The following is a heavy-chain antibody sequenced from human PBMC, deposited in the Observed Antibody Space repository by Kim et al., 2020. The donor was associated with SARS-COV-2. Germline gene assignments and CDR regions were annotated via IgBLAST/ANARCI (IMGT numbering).Heavy chain of an antibody. Sequence: GGSLRLSCVVSGFTFSNYWMTWVRQAPGKGLEWVANIKQDGSEKYYVDSVKGRFTISRDNAKSSLFLQMNSLRAEDTAVYYCARDEGVYTWGQGTLVTVS. CDR1: GFTFSNYW. J-gene: IGHJ5*02. D-gene: IGHD6-6*01. CDR3: ARDEGVYT. V-gene: IGHV3-7*01. CDR2: IKQDGSEK.